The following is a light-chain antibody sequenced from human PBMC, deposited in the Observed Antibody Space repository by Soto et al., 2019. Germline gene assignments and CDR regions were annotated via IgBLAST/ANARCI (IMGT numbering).Light chain of an antibody. CDR1: QSISSW. V-gene: IGKV1-5*01. J-gene: IGKJ2*02. CDR3: QQSNNYSRT. CDR2: DAS. Sequence: PRSQSPWSGPLGKRLTTTCRASQSISSWLAWYQKKPGKAPKILIYDASSMKSGIPARFSGSGSGTEFTLTISSLQSDDFATYYCQQSNNYSRTFGQGTKVDIK.